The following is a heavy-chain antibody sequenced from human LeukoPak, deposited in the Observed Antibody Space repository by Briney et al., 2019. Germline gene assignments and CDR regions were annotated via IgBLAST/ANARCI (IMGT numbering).Heavy chain of an antibody. V-gene: IGHV3-23*01. CDR1: GFTFNTYA. CDR2: ISGSGTIT. J-gene: IGHJ6*03. CDR3: AKGDYSFGYYYYYMDV. D-gene: IGHD4-11*01. Sequence: GGSLRLSCAASGFTFNTYAMSWVRQAPGEGLEWVSAISGSGTITYYADSVKGRFTISRDNSKNTLYLQMNSLRAEDTAVYYCAKGDYSFGYYYYYMDVWGKGTTVTVSS.